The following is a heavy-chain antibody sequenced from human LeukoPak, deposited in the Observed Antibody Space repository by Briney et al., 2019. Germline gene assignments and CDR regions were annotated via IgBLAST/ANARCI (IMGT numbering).Heavy chain of an antibody. D-gene: IGHD6-13*01. J-gene: IGHJ4*02. CDR2: ISGSGGST. Sequence: GGFLRLSCAASGFTFSSYAMSWVRQAPGKGLEWVSAISGSGGSTYYADSVKGRFTISRDNSKNTLYLQMNSLRAEDTAVYYCAKDRQQLVTTDFDYWGQGTLVTVSS. V-gene: IGHV3-23*01. CDR3: AKDRQQLVTTDFDY. CDR1: GFTFSSYA.